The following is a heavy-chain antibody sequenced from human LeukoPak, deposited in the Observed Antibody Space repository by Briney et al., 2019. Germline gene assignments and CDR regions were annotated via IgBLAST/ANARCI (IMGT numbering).Heavy chain of an antibody. J-gene: IGHJ4*02. V-gene: IGHV3-21*01. Sequence: GGSLRLSCAASGFTFSSYSMNWVRQAPGKGLEWVSSISSSSSYIYYADSVKGRFTISRDNAKNSLYLQMNSLRAEDTAVYYCARVMGRYCSSTSCYVDYWGQGTLVTASS. D-gene: IGHD2-2*01. CDR1: GFTFSSYS. CDR3: ARVMGRYCSSTSCYVDY. CDR2: ISSSSSYI.